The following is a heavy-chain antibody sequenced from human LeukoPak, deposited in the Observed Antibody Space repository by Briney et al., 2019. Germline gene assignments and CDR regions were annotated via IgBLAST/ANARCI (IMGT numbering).Heavy chain of an antibody. V-gene: IGHV4-34*01. CDR3: ARGLVVARHDAFDI. D-gene: IGHD2-21*01. J-gene: IGHJ3*02. CDR2: INHSGST. CDR1: GGSFSGYY. Sequence: PSETLSLTCAVYGGSFSGYYWSWIRQPPGKGLEWIGEINHSGSTNYNPSIKSRVTISVDTSKNQFSPKLSSVTAADTAVYYCARGLVVARHDAFDIWGQGTMVTVSS.